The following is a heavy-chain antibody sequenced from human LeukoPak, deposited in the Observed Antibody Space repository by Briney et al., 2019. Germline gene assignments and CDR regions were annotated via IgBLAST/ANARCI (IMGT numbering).Heavy chain of an antibody. CDR3: ARHEGGRDGYYSANWFDP. Sequence: SETLSLTCSVSGGSISSHCWGWIRRPPGKGLEWLGCINYSGSTHYNPSLESRVTISAATSKNQFSLKLSSVTAADTAVYYCARHEGGRDGYYSANWFDPWGQGTLVTVSS. J-gene: IGHJ5*02. V-gene: IGHV4-59*08. CDR2: INYSGST. CDR1: GGSISSHC. D-gene: IGHD3-22*01.